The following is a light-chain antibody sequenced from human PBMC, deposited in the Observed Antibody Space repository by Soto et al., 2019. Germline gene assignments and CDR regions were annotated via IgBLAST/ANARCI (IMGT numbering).Light chain of an antibody. CDR2: GAS. CDR3: QQYNKWPWT. V-gene: IGKV3-15*01. CDR1: QSVSNN. Sequence: EIVLTQSPGTLSLSPGERATLSCRASQSVSNNLAWYQQKPGQAPRLLIYGASTRATGIPARFSGSGSGTEFTLTISSLQSEDFAVYYCQQYNKWPWTFGQGT. J-gene: IGKJ1*01.